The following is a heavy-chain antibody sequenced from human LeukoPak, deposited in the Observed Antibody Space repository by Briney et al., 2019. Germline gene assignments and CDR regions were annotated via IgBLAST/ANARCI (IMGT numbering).Heavy chain of an antibody. V-gene: IGHV4-34*01. J-gene: IGHJ4*02. D-gene: IGHD3-10*01. CDR3: ARDRVSYGSGSDY. Sequence: PSETLSLTCAVYGGSFSGYYWSWIRQPPGKGLEWIGEINHSGSTNYNPSLKSRVTISVDTSKNQFSLKLSSVTAADTAVYYCARDRVSYGSGSDYWGQGTLVTVSS. CDR2: INHSGST. CDR1: GGSFSGYY.